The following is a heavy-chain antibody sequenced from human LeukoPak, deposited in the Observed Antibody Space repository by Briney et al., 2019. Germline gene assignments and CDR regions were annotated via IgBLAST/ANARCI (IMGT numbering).Heavy chain of an antibody. V-gene: IGHV4-39*02. CDR2: IYYNGNT. D-gene: IGHD3-22*01. J-gene: IGHJ5*02. Sequence: PSETLSLTCNVSGGPIGGHTFYWDWIRQPPGKGLEWIATIYYNGNTFYNPSLRGRVAISIDMSKSQLSLHLSSVTAADTAVYYCARARPQTYYYDSSGYNWFDPWGQGTLVTVSS. CDR3: ARARPQTYYYDSSGYNWFDP. CDR1: GGPIGGHTFY.